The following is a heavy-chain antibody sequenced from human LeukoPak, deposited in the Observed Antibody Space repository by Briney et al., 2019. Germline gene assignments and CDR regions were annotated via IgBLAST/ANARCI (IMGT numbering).Heavy chain of an antibody. D-gene: IGHD1-26*01. CDR2: ISSNGGST. J-gene: IGHJ4*02. CDR3: VRVSGVVGATYFDY. CDR1: GFTFSSYA. Sequence: PGGSLRLSCSASGFTFSSYAMHWVRQAPGKGLEYVSGISSNGGSTYHADSVKGRFTISRDNSKNTLYFQMSSLGAEDTAVYYCVRVSGVVGATYFDYWGQGTLVTVSS. V-gene: IGHV3-64D*06.